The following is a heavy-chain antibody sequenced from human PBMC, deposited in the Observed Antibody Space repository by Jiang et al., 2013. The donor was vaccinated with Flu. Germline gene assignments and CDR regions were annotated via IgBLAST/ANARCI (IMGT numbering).Heavy chain of an antibody. J-gene: IGHJ1*01. CDR1: GFTFSSYA. CDR2: ISGSGGST. D-gene: IGHD2-15*01. Sequence: VQLVESGGGLVQPGGSLRLSCAASGFTFSSYAMSWVRQAPGKGLEWVSGISGSGGSTYHADSVKGRFSISRDNSKNTLYLQMNSLRAEDTAVYYCAKDLGYCSGGSCYALFQHWGQGTLVSVSS. CDR3: AKDLGYCSGGSCYALFQH. V-gene: IGHV3-23*04.